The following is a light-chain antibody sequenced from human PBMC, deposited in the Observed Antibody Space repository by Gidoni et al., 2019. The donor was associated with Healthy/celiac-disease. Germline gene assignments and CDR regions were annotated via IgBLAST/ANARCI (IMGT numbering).Light chain of an antibody. V-gene: IGKV1-33*01. CDR2: DAS. CDR3: QQYDNLPCT. Sequence: DIQMTQSPSSLSAPVGDRVTITCQASQDISNYLNWYQQKPGKAPKLLIYDASNLETVVPARFSGSGSGPDFTFTISSLQPEDIATYYWQQYDNLPCTFGQXTKLEIK. CDR1: QDISNY. J-gene: IGKJ2*02.